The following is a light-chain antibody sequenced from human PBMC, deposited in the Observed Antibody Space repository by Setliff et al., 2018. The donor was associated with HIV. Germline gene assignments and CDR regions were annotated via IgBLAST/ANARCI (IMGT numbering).Light chain of an antibody. CDR3: CSNTGSNTFV. J-gene: IGLJ1*01. CDR1: SNDVVRYDL. CDR2: QAT. V-gene: IGLV2-23*01. Sequence: QSALAQPASVSGSPGQSITISCTGTSNDVVRYDLVSWYQQHPARAPKLIIYQATRRPSGVSNLFSGSKSGNVASLTISGLQAEDEADYYCCSNTGSNTFVFGTGTKVTVL.